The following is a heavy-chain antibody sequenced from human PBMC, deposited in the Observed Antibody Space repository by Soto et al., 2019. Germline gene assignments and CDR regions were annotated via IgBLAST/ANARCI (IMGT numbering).Heavy chain of an antibody. CDR3: AVSDCGGGSCYFPLDC. CDR1: GFTFSNYG. CDR2: ISGSGGST. V-gene: IGHV3-23*01. J-gene: IGHJ4*02. Sequence: EVQVLESGGGLVQPGGSLRLSCAASGFTFSNYGMSWVRQAPGKGLEWVTSISGSGGSTYYADSVKARFTICRDNSKNALYLQTDGLRAEDTGFYYWAVSDCGGGSCYFPLDCWGQGTLVTVSS. D-gene: IGHD2-15*01.